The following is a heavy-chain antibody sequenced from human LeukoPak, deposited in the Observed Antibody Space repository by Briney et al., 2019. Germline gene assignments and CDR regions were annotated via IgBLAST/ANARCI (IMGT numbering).Heavy chain of an antibody. CDR3: ARVLRGYSYGYDY. J-gene: IGHJ4*02. V-gene: IGHV4-61*02. Sequence: SQTLSLTCTVSGDSISSGSYYWSWIRQPAGKGLEWIGRIYTSGSTNYNPSLKSRVTISVDTSKNQFSLKLSSVTAADTAVYYCARVLRGYSYGYDYWGQGTLVTVSS. D-gene: IGHD5-18*01. CDR1: GDSISSGSYY. CDR2: IYTSGST.